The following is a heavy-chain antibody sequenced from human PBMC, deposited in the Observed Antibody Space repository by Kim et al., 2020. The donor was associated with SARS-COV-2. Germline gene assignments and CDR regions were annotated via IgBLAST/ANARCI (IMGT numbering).Heavy chain of an antibody. J-gene: IGHJ4*02. CDR3: ARGREQWLAPFDY. D-gene: IGHD6-19*01. Sequence: GGSLRLSCAASGFTFSSYGMHWVRQAPGKGLEWVAVIWYDGSNKYYADSVKGRFTISRDNSKNTLYLQMNSLRAEDTAVYYCARGREQWLAPFDYWGQGTLVTVSS. CDR1: GFTFSSYG. CDR2: IWYDGSNK. V-gene: IGHV3-33*01.